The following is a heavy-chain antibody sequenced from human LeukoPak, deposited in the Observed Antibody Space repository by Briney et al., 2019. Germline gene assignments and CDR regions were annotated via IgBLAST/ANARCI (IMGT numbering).Heavy chain of an antibody. CDR3: ARDMGLYYDILTGYSTPADGMDV. Sequence: GGSLRLSCAASGFTFSSYSMNWVRQAPGEGLEWVSSISSSSSYIYYADSVKGRFTISRDNAKNSLYLQMNSLRAEDTAVYYCARDMGLYYDILTGYSTPADGMDVWGQGTTVTVSS. CDR2: ISSSSSYI. J-gene: IGHJ6*02. V-gene: IGHV3-21*01. CDR1: GFTFSSYS. D-gene: IGHD3-9*01.